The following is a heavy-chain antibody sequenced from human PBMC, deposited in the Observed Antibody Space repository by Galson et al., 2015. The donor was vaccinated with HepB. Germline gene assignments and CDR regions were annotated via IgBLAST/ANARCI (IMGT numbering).Heavy chain of an antibody. J-gene: IGHJ6*02. V-gene: IGHV5-51*03. CDR3: ARGGYYGSGSYSAAAPYGMDV. CDR1: GYSFTSYW. Sequence: QSGAEVKKPGESLKISCKGSGYSFTSYWIGWVRQMPGKGLEWMGIIYPGDSDTRYSPSFQGHVTISADKSISTAYLQWSSLKASDTAMYYCARGGYYGSGSYSAAAPYGMDVWSQGTTVTVSS. CDR2: IYPGDSDT. D-gene: IGHD3-10*01.